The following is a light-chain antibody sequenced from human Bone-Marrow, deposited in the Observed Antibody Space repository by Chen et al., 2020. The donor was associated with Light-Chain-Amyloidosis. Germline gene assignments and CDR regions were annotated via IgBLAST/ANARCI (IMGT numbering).Light chain of an antibody. V-gene: IGLV2-14*03. J-gene: IGLJ2*01. CDR3: SSYTSSSAPVV. CDR1: SSDVGGYDY. Sequence: QSPLTQPASVSASPGQPIPIYCTGSSSDVGGYDYVSWYQQHPGKAPKLLIYDVRIRPSGVSNRFSGSKSGNTASLAISGLLTEDEAAYYCSSYTSSSAPVVFGGGTKLTVL. CDR2: DVR.